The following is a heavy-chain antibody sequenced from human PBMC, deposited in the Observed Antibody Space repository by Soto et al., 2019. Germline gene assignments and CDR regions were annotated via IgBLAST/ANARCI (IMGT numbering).Heavy chain of an antibody. CDR2: IKSKTDGGTT. J-gene: IGHJ6*02. D-gene: IGHD3-22*01. CDR3: TTGYDSSGYHTRDYYYYGMDV. V-gene: IGHV3-15*01. CDR1: GFTFSNTW. Sequence: GGSLRLSCAASGFTFSNTWVSWVRQAPGKGLEWVGRIKSKTDGGTTDYAAPVKGRFTISRDDSKNTLYLQMNSLKTEDTAVYYCTTGYDSSGYHTRDYYYYGMDVWGQGTTVTVSS.